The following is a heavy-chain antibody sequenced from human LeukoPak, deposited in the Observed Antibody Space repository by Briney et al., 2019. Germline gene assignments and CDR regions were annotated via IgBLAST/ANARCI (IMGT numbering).Heavy chain of an antibody. J-gene: IGHJ4*02. V-gene: IGHV3-23*01. CDR3: AKALSGGIKEVDY. D-gene: IGHD1-14*01. CDR1: GFTFSSYA. CDR2: IGASGGST. Sequence: GGSLRLSCAASGFTFSSYAMSWVRQAPGKGLEWVSSIGASGGSTYYADSVKGRFTISRDNSKNTLYLQMNSLRADDTAVYYCAKALSGGIKEVDYWGQGTLVTVSS.